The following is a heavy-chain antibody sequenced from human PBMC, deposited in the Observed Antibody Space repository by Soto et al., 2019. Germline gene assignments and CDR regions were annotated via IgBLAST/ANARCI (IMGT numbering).Heavy chain of an antibody. Sequence: GGSLRLSCAASGFTFNRFWMNWVRQAQGKGLEWVATIKGDGSEKQYADAVKGRFTVSRDNAKNLVYLQMDSLRADDTALYYCERERDPRLSDHWGLGTLVTVSS. D-gene: IGHD6-6*01. CDR3: ERERDPRLSDH. V-gene: IGHV3-7*03. CDR2: IKGDGSEK. J-gene: IGHJ4*02. CDR1: GFTFNRFW.